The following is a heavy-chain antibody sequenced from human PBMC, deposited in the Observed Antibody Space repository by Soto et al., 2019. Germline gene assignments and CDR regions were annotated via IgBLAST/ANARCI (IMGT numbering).Heavy chain of an antibody. J-gene: IGHJ6*02. CDR3: ATEHSPDYYGMDV. D-gene: IGHD1-1*01. Sequence: SETLSLTCTVSGGSISSSSYYWGWIRQPPGKGLEWIGGIHYTGSTYHNPSLKSRVTISVDTSKNQFSLKLSSVTAADTAVYYCATEHSPDYYGMDVWGQGTTVTVSS. CDR2: IHYTGST. CDR1: GGSISSSSYY. V-gene: IGHV4-39*01.